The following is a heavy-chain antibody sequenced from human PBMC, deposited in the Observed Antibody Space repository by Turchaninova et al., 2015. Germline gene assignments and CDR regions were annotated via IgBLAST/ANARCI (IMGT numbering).Heavy chain of an antibody. V-gene: IGHV1-18*01. J-gene: IGHJ6*03. D-gene: IGHD3-16*01. CDR3: ARDRYDYIWGISYYYYMDV. CDR2: ISAYNGNT. Sequence: QVQLVQSGAEVKKPGASVKVSCKASGYTFTSYGISWVRQAPGQGLEWMGWISAYNGNTNYAQKIQGRVTMTPDKSTSTAYMELRSLRSDDRAVYYCARDRYDYIWGISYYYYMDVWGKGTTVTVSS. CDR1: GYTFTSYG.